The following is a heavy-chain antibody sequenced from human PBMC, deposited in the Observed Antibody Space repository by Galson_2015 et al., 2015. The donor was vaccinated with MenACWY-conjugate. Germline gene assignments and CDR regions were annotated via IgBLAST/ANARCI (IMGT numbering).Heavy chain of an antibody. V-gene: IGHV3-53*01. Sequence: SLRLSCAPSAFSVGSNYLSWVRPAPGKGLEWVSIIYSGGDTYYADSVKGRFTISRDNSKNTLYLHVNYLSAEDTAVYYCVRVGGSSLAPFYYWGQGTLVTVSS. CDR2: IYSGGDT. D-gene: IGHD2-15*01. CDR3: VRVGGSSLAPFYY. CDR1: AFSVGSNY. J-gene: IGHJ4*02.